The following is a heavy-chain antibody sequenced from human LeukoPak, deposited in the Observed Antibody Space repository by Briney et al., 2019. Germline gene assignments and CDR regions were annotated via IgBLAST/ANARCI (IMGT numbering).Heavy chain of an antibody. CDR1: GHTFSNYY. CDR3: ARGGAYYDSSGSDY. CDR2: INPSGGST. D-gene: IGHD3-22*01. V-gene: IGHV1-46*01. Sequence: ASVKVSCKASGHTFSNYYMHWVRQDPGQGLEWMGIINPSGGSTSYAQKFQGRVTMTRDMSTSTVYMELSSLRSEDTAVYYCARGGAYYDSSGSDYWGQGTLVTVSS. J-gene: IGHJ4*02.